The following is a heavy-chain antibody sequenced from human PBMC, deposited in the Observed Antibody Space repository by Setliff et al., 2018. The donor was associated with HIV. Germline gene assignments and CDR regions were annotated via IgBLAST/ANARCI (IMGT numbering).Heavy chain of an antibody. CDR3: ATLDHSGGNFLAY. CDR2: IYTSGST. V-gene: IGHV4-4*07. D-gene: IGHD2-21*02. CDR1: GGSMSTFY. J-gene: IGHJ4*02. Sequence: PSETLSLTCSVSGGSMSTFYWSWIRQPAGKGLEWIGRIYTSGSTIYNPSLRSRFTMSVDTSKNQFSLELSSATAADTAVYYCATLDHSGGNFLAYWGQGSLVTVSS.